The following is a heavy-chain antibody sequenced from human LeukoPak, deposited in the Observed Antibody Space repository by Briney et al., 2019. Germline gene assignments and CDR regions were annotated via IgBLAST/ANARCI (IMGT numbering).Heavy chain of an antibody. CDR3: TRGYFDSSGFDAPLDF. D-gene: IGHD3-22*01. Sequence: GASVKVSCKASGYTFTDYYFHWVRQAPGQGLEWMGWINPNSGGTNYAQKFQGRVTMTRDTSISTAYMDLSSLRSDDTAVYYCTRGYFDSSGFDAPLDFWGQGTLVTVSS. J-gene: IGHJ4*02. V-gene: IGHV1-2*02. CDR2: INPNSGGT. CDR1: GYTFTDYY.